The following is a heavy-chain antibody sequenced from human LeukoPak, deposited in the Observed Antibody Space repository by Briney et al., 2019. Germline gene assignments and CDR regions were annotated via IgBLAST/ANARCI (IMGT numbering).Heavy chain of an antibody. J-gene: IGHJ6*03. Sequence: GASVKVSCKASGYTFTSYGISWVRQAPGQGLEWMGWISAYNGNTNYAQKLQGRVTMTTDTSTSTAYMELRSLRSDDTAVYYCARGQYYDFWSGYNHNYYYYYMDVWGKGTTVTVSS. CDR3: ARGQYYDFWSGYNHNYYYYYMDV. CDR2: ISAYNGNT. D-gene: IGHD3-3*01. V-gene: IGHV1-18*01. CDR1: GYTFTSYG.